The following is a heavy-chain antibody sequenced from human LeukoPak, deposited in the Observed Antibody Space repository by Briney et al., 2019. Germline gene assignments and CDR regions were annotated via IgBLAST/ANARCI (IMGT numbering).Heavy chain of an antibody. D-gene: IGHD3-22*01. J-gene: IGHJ1*01. Sequence: GGSLRLSCAASGFTFGSYGMSWVRQAPGKGLEWVSFITPNADRTSYADSVEGRFTISRDNPRNTLYMQMNSLRDGDTAIYYCVIMHGYYDGSGYWVQWGQGTLVTVSS. CDR3: VIMHGYYDGSGYWVQ. V-gene: IGHV3-23*01. CDR2: ITPNADRT. CDR1: GFTFGSYG.